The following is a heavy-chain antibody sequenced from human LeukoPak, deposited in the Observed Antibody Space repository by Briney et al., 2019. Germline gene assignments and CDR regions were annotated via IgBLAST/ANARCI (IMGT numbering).Heavy chain of an antibody. D-gene: IGHD3-22*01. CDR2: ISAYNGNT. J-gene: IGHJ4*02. Sequence: ASVKVSCKASGYTFTSYGISWVRQAPGQGLEWMGWISAYNGNTNYAQKLQGRVTMTTDTSTSTAYMELRSLRSDDTAVYYCARHPLNYYDSSGYFTVEFDYWGQGTLVTVSS. CDR3: ARHPLNYYDSSGYFTVEFDY. V-gene: IGHV1-18*01. CDR1: GYTFTSYG.